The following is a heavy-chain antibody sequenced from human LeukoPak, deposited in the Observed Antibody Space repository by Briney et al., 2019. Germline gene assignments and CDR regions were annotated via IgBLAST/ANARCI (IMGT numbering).Heavy chain of an antibody. D-gene: IGHD2-8*01. J-gene: IGHJ5*02. CDR1: GGSISSYY. CDR3: ARGGVYGNWFDP. Sequence: SETLSLTCTVSGGSISSYYWSWIRQPPGKGLEWIGYIYYSGSTYYNPSLKSRVTISVDTSKNLFSLKLSSVTAADTAVYYCARGGVYGNWFDPWGQGTLVTVSS. V-gene: IGHV4-59*01. CDR2: IYYSGST.